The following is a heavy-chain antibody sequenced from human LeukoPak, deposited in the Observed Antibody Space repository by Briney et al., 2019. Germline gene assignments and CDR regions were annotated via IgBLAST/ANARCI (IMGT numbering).Heavy chain of an antibody. CDR1: GGSISSYY. V-gene: IGHV4-59*08. Sequence: PSETLSLTCTVSGGSISSYYWSWIRQPPGKGLEWIGYIHYSGSTNYNPSLNSRDTISVDTSKNQFSLKLSSVTAADTAVYYCARSFHSSSWYFDYWGQGTLVTVSS. D-gene: IGHD6-13*01. CDR3: ARSFHSSSWYFDY. CDR2: IHYSGST. J-gene: IGHJ4*02.